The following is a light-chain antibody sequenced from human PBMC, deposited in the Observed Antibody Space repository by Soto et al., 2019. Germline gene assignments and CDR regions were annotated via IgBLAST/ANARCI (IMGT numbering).Light chain of an antibody. J-gene: IGLJ2*01. Sequence: QAVVTQPPSVSAAPGQKVTISCSGSSSNIGENYVSWYQQFPGTAPKLLIYDNNKRPSGIPDRFSGSKSGTSATLGITGLQTGDEADYHCGSWDNSLTAGVFGGGTKVTVL. CDR1: SSNIGENY. CDR3: GSWDNSLTAGV. V-gene: IGLV1-51*01. CDR2: DNN.